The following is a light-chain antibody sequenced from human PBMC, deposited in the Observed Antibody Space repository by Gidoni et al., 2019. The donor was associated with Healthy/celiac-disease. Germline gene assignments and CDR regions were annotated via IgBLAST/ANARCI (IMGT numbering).Light chain of an antibody. CDR2: LNSDGNH. J-gene: IGLJ3*02. Sequence: QLVLTQSPSASASLGASVKLTCTLSSGHSSYAIAWHQQQPEKGPRYMMKLNSDGNHSKGDGIPARFSGSSSGAERYLTISSLQSEDEADYYCQTWGTGIRWVFGGGTKLTVL. V-gene: IGLV4-69*01. CDR3: QTWGTGIRWV. CDR1: SGHSSYA.